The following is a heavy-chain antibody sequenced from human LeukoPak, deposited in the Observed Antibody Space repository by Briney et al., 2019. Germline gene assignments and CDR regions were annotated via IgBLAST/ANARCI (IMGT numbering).Heavy chain of an antibody. D-gene: IGHD3-10*01. V-gene: IGHV4-39*07. J-gene: IGHJ5*02. CDR3: ARDPITMVRGVIGWFDP. CDR2: IYYSGST. CDR1: GGSISSSSYY. Sequence: SETLSLTCTVSGGSISSSSYYWGWIRQPPGKGLEWIGSIYYSGSTYYNPSLKSRVTISVDTSKNQFSLKLSSVTAADTAVYYCARDPITMVRGVIGWFDPWGQGTLVTVSS.